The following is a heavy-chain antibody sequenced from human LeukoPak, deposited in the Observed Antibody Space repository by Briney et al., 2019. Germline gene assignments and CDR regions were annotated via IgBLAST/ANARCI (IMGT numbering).Heavy chain of an antibody. CDR1: GGSIGSYY. CDR3: ARERCSSTSCYTEDYYYMDV. D-gene: IGHD2-2*02. J-gene: IGHJ6*03. Sequence: SETQSLTCTVSGGSIGSYYWSWIRQPPGKGLEWIGYIYYSGSTNYNPSLKSRVTISVDTSKNQFSLKLSSVTAADTAVYYCARERCSSTSCYTEDYYYMDVWGKGTSVTVSS. CDR2: IYYSGST. V-gene: IGHV4-59*01.